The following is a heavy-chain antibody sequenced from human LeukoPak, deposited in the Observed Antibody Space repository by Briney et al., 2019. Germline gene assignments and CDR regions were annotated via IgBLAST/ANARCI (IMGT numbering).Heavy chain of an antibody. Sequence: GGSPRLSCAASGFTFSDYYMSWIRQAPGKGLEWVSYISSSGSTIYYADSVKGRFTISRDNAKNSLYLQMNSLRAEDTAVYYCARHEGVTSPRTFDIWGQGTMVTVSS. V-gene: IGHV3-11*01. CDR2: ISSSGSTI. CDR1: GFTFSDYY. D-gene: IGHD3-10*01. CDR3: ARHEGVTSPRTFDI. J-gene: IGHJ3*02.